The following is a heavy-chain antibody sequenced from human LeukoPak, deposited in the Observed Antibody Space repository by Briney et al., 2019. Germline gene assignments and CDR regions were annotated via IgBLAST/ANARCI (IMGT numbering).Heavy chain of an antibody. D-gene: IGHD6-13*01. J-gene: IGHJ4*02. CDR3: AKDFTTAAGFDY. CDR1: GFTFDDYA. CDR2: IRWNSGSI. Sequence: PGRSLRLSCAASGFTFDDYAMHWVRQAPGKGLEWVSCIRWNSGSIGYADSVKGRFTISRDNAKNSLYLQMNSLRAEDTALYYCAKDFTTAAGFDYWGQGTLVTVSS. V-gene: IGHV3-9*01.